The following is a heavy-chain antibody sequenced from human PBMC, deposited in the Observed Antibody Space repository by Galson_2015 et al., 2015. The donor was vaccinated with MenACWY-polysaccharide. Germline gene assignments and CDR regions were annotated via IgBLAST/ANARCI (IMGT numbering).Heavy chain of an antibody. J-gene: IGHJ3*02. D-gene: IGHD3-10*02. CDR3: AREGSRIVFHAFDI. CDR2: IQYDGSQK. Sequence: SLRLSCAASGSTFRRSGMHWVRQAPGKGLEWVAVIQYDGSQKQYIDSVRGRFSISRDNSKNTLYLEMNSLRAEDTALYYCAREGSRIVFHAFDIWGQGTMVIVSS. CDR1: GSTFRRSG. V-gene: IGHV3-33*01.